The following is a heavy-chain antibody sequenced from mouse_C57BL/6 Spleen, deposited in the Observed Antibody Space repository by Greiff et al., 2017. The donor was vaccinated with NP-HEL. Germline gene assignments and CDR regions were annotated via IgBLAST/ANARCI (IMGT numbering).Heavy chain of an antibody. D-gene: IGHD2-12*01. Sequence: QVQLQQSGAELVRPGSSVKLSCKASGYTFTSYWMHWVKQRPIQGLEWIGNIDPSDSETHYNQKFKDKATLTVDKSSSTAYMQLSSLTSEDSAVYYCARLGYDLGYAMDYWGQGTSVTVSS. CDR3: ARLGYDLGYAMDY. J-gene: IGHJ4*01. CDR2: IDPSDSET. V-gene: IGHV1-52*01. CDR1: GYTFTSYW.